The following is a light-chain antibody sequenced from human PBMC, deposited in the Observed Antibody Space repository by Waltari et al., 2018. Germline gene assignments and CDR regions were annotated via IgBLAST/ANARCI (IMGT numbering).Light chain of an antibody. CDR2: GAS. CDR1: QTISTT. CDR3: QQFENWPYT. J-gene: IGKJ2*01. Sequence: EIVMTQLPATLAVSPGDTATLSCWASQTISTTIAWYQQKPGQAPKFLIYGASVRAPGIPAWFSGSGSGTEYTLTIAGLQSEDFAVYYCQQFENWPYTFGQGTKLEIK. V-gene: IGKV3-15*01.